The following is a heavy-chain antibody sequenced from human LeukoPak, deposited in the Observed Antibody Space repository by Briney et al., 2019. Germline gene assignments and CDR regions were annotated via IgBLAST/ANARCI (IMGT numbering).Heavy chain of an antibody. CDR2: INHSGST. D-gene: IGHD6-13*01. CDR3: ARVGMQQQLYYFDY. V-gene: IGHV4-34*01. J-gene: IGHJ4*02. CDR1: GGSFSGYY. Sequence: PSETLSLTCAVYGGSFSGYYWSWIRQPPGKGLEWIGEINHSGSTNYNPSLKSRVTISVDTSKNQFSLKLSSVTAADTAVYYCARVGMQQQLYYFDYWGQGTLVTVSS.